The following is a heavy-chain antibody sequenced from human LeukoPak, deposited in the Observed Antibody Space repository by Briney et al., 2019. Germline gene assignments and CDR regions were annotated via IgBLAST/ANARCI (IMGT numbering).Heavy chain of an antibody. D-gene: IGHD4-17*01. CDR2: INSDGSST. CDR1: GFTFSSYW. CDR3: GGEGATTVTPGAFDI. J-gene: IGHJ3*02. Sequence: GGSLRLSCAASGFTFSSYWMHWVRQAPGKGLVWVSRINSDGSSTSYADSVKGRFTISRDNAKNTLYLQMNSPRAEDTAVYYCGGEGATTVTPGAFDIWGQGTMVTVSS. V-gene: IGHV3-74*01.